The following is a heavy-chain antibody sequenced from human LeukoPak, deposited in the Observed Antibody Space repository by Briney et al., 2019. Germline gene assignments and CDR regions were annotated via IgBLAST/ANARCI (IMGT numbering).Heavy chain of an antibody. D-gene: IGHD5-24*01. Sequence: SETLSLTCTVSGGSISSYYWSWIRQPPGKGLEWIGYIYYSGSTNYNPSLRSRVTISVDTSKNQFSLKLSSVTAADTAVYYCARYHHRGDGYNPDAFDIWGQGTMVTVSS. CDR2: IYYSGST. J-gene: IGHJ3*02. CDR3: ARYHHRGDGYNPDAFDI. CDR1: GGSISSYY. V-gene: IGHV4-59*01.